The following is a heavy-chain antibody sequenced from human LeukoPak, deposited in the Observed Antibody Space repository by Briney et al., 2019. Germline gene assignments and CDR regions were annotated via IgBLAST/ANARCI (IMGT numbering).Heavy chain of an antibody. CDR3: AELGITMIGGV. D-gene: IGHD3-10*02. J-gene: IGHJ6*04. Sequence: GGSLRLSCAASGFTFSRYSMDWVRQAPGKGLEWVSYILSSGTTIYYADSVKGRFTISRDNGKNSLYLQMTSLRAEDTAVYYCAELGITMIGGVWGKGTTVTISS. V-gene: IGHV3-48*01. CDR1: GFTFSRYS. CDR2: ILSSGTTI.